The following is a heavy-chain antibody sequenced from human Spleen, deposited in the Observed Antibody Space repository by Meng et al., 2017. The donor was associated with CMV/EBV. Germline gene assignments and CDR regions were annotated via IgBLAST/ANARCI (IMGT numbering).Heavy chain of an antibody. D-gene: IGHD4-23*01. Sequence: FSLSTSGVAVGWIRQPPGKALEWLSLIYWNDDKRYSPYLKRRLTITKDTSKNQVVLAMTNMDPVDTATYFCVHSIYLGGNQRVFDAWGQGTLVTVSS. CDR2: IYWNDDK. J-gene: IGHJ4*02. V-gene: IGHV2-5*01. CDR1: FSLSTSGVA. CDR3: VHSIYLGGNQRVFDA.